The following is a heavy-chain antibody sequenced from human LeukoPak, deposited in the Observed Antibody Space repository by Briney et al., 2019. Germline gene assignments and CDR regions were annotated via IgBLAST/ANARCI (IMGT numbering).Heavy chain of an antibody. J-gene: IGHJ4*02. Sequence: WVRQPPGKGLEWIGSIYYSGTTYSNPSLKSRVTISVDTPKNQFSLKLSSVTAADTAVYYCARRGSHSQFDYWGQGTLVTVSS. D-gene: IGHD2-15*01. CDR3: ARRGSHSQFDY. V-gene: IGHV4-39*01. CDR2: IYYSGTT.